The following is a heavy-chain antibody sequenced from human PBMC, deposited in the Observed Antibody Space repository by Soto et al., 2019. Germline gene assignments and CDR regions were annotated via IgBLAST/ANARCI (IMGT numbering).Heavy chain of an antibody. CDR1: GFTFSDYY. V-gene: IGHV3-11*06. CDR3: VRGGSYCGGDCFDY. D-gene: IGHD2-21*02. Sequence: QVHLVESGGGLVKPGGSLRLSCAASGFTFSDYYMSWIRQAPGKGLEWVSYISGSGTYTNYGDSVKGRFTISRDNAKNSLYLQMNSLRAEDTAVYYCVRGGSYCGGDCFDYWGQGTLVTGSS. J-gene: IGHJ4*02. CDR2: ISGSGTYT.